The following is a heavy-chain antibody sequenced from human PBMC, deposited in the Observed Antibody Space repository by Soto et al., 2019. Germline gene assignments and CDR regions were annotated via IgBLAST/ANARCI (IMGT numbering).Heavy chain of an antibody. Sequence: GGSLRLSCAASGFTFSSYAMSWVRQAPGKGLEWVSAISGSGCNKYYADSVKGRFTISRDNSKNTLYLQMNSLRAEDTAVYYCAKVLAAAVFSLSDYWGQGTLVTVSS. J-gene: IGHJ4*02. CDR2: ISGSGCNK. D-gene: IGHD6-13*01. V-gene: IGHV3-23*01. CDR3: AKVLAAAVFSLSDY. CDR1: GFTFSSYA.